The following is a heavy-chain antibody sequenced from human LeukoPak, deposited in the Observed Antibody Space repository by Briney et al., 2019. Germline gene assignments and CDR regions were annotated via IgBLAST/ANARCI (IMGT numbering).Heavy chain of an antibody. CDR3: AKDLRDFDWLLSDDYYGMDV. V-gene: IGHV3-30*18. Sequence: SGGSLRLSCAASGFTFSSYGMHWVRQAPGKGLEWVAVISYDGSNKYYADSVKGRFTISRDNSKNTLYLQMNSLRAEDTAVYYCAKDLRDFDWLLSDDYYGMDVWGQGTTVTVSS. CDR2: ISYDGSNK. D-gene: IGHD3-9*01. CDR1: GFTFSSYG. J-gene: IGHJ6*02.